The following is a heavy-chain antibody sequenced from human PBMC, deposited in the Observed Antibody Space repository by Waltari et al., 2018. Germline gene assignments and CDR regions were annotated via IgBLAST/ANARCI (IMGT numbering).Heavy chain of an antibody. CDR2: ISSSSSTI. V-gene: IGHV3-48*04. CDR3: ARNDYEDAFDI. Sequence: VEAGGGLVQPGGSLRLSCAASGFTFSSYSMNWVRQAPGKGLEWVSYISSSSSTIYYADSVKGRFTISRDNAKNSLYLQMNSLRAEDTAVYYCARNDYEDAFDIWGQGTMVTVSS. CDR1: GFTFSSYS. D-gene: IGHD4-17*01. J-gene: IGHJ3*02.